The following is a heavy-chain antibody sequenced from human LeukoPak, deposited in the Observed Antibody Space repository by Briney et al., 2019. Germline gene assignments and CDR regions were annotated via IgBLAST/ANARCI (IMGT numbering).Heavy chain of an antibody. V-gene: IGHV4-30-4*07. CDR3: AREDSGSYYNYYYFYMDV. J-gene: IGHJ6*03. CDR2: IYYSGST. CDR1: GGSISGGGYS. D-gene: IGHD3-10*01. Sequence: PSETLSLTCAVSGGSISGGGYSRSWIRQPPGKGLEWIGYIYYSGSTYYNPSLKSRVTISVDTSKNQFSLKLSSVTAADTAVYYCAREDSGSYYNYYYFYMDVWGKGTTVTISS.